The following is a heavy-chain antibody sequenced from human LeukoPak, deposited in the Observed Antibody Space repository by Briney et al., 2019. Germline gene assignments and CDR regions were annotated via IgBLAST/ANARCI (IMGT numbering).Heavy chain of an antibody. D-gene: IGHD2-15*01. V-gene: IGHV3-23*01. CDR1: GFTFSSYA. Sequence: GGSLRLSCAASGFTFSSYAMSWVRQAPGKGLEWVSAISGSGGSTYYADSVKGRFTISRDNSKNTLYLQMNSLRAEDTAVYYCAKGSHCSGGSCYLRHYVDYWGQGTLVTVSS. CDR3: AKGSHCSGGSCYLRHYVDY. J-gene: IGHJ4*02. CDR2: ISGSGGST.